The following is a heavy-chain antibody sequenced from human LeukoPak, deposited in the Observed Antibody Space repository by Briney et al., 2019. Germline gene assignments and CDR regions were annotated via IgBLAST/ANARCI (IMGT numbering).Heavy chain of an antibody. CDR2: ISAYNGKT. CDR3: ARAIAVAGRTACDY. V-gene: IGHV1-18*01. D-gene: IGHD6-19*01. Sequence: APVKVSCKASSYTFTSYGISWVRQAPGQGLEWMGWISAYNGKTNYAQKLQGRVTMTTDTSTSTAYMELRSLRSDDTAVYYCARAIAVAGRTACDYWGQGTLVTVSS. CDR1: SYTFTSYG. J-gene: IGHJ4*02.